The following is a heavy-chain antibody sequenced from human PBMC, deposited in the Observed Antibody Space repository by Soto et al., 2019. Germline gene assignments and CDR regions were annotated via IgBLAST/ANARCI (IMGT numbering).Heavy chain of an antibody. CDR2: IYYSGSA. J-gene: IGHJ5*02. CDR1: GGSISSSSYY. CDR3: ARQGEARRGSVASWFDP. D-gene: IGHD1-26*01. V-gene: IGHV4-39*01. Sequence: PSETLSLTCAVSGGSISSSSYYWDWIRQPPGKGLEWIGTIYYSGSAYYNPSPKSRVTISIDTSKNQFSLKLSSVTAADTAVYYCARQGEARRGSVASWFDPWGPGTLVTAPQ.